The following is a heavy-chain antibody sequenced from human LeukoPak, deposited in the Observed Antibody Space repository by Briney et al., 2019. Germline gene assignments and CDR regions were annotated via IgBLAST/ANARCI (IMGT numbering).Heavy chain of an antibody. CDR2: INPNSGGT. CDR1: GYTFTGYY. V-gene: IGHV1-2*02. Sequence: ASVKVSCKASGYTFTGYYMHWVRRAPGQGLEWMGWINPNSGGTNYAQKFQGRVTMTRDTSISTAYMELSRLRSDDTAVYYCARPLWFGETLGAFDIWGQGTMVTVSS. J-gene: IGHJ3*02. D-gene: IGHD3-10*01. CDR3: ARPLWFGETLGAFDI.